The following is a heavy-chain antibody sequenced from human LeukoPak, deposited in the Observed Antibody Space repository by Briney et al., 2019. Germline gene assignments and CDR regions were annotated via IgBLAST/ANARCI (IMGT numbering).Heavy chain of an antibody. J-gene: IGHJ5*02. V-gene: IGHV4-4*07. CDR3: AGGVMTEWFDP. CDR2: FYTSGST. CDR1: GGSISSYY. Sequence: PSETLSLTCTVSGGSISSYYWSWIRQPAGKGLEWIGRFYTSGSTNYNPSLKSRVTMSVDTSKNQFSLNLNSVTAADTAVYYCAGGVMTEWFDPWGQGTLVTVSS. D-gene: IGHD3-16*01.